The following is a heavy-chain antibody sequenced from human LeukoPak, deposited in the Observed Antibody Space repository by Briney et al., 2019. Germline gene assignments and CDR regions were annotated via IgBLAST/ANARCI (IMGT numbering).Heavy chain of an antibody. V-gene: IGHV4-59*08. CDR2: IYYSGST. J-gene: IGHJ6*02. Sequence: SETLSLTYTVSGGSISSYYWSWIRQPPGKGLEWIGYIYYSGSTNYNPSLKSRVTISVDTSKNQFSLKLNSVTAADTAVYYCATTLERRYYYYGMDVWGQGTTVTVSS. D-gene: IGHD1-1*01. CDR1: GGSISSYY. CDR3: ATTLERRYYYYGMDV.